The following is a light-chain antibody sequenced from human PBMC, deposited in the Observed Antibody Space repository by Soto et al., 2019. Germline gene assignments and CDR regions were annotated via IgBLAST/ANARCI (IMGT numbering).Light chain of an antibody. CDR2: ASS. J-gene: IGKJ5*01. V-gene: IGKV1-12*01. CDR1: QVIGTK. CDR3: QQASSLSIT. Sequence: DIQMTPSTSSVSASVGDRVTSSCRASQVIGTKLAWYQQKPGKAPHLLIYASSNLQSGVPSRFSGSGSGTDFTLNINGLQPEDFGTYYCQQASSLSITFGQGTRLEIK.